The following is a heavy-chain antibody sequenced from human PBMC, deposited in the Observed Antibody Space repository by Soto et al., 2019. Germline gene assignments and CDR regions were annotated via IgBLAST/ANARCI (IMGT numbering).Heavy chain of an antibody. CDR1: GYTFANYG. Sequence: GASVKVSCKASGYTFANYGISWVRQAPGQGLEWMGWISANSGDTNYAQKVQGRVTMTTDTSTRTAYMELRSLRSDDTAVYYCAREVRLGYCSGGSCYFFGYWGQGTLVTVSS. J-gene: IGHJ4*02. CDR2: ISANSGDT. D-gene: IGHD2-15*01. V-gene: IGHV1-18*04. CDR3: AREVRLGYCSGGSCYFFGY.